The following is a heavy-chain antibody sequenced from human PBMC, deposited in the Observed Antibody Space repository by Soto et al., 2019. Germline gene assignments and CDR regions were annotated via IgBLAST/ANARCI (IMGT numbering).Heavy chain of an antibody. CDR2: IYYSGSI. J-gene: IGHJ5*02. CDR1: GGSISSGDYY. Sequence: PSETLSLTCTVSGGSISSGDYYWSWIRQPPGKGLEWIGYIYYSGSIYYNPSLKSRVTISVDTSKNQFSLKLSSVTAADTAVYYCARERPDGSMLDPWGQGTLVTVSS. D-gene: IGHD6-13*01. V-gene: IGHV4-30-4*01. CDR3: ARERPDGSMLDP.